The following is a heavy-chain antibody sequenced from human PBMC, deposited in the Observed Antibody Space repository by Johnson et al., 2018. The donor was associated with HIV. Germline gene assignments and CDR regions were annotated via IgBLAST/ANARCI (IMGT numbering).Heavy chain of an antibody. CDR3: ARERNYGTHAAFDI. CDR2: IGGSGTNT. Sequence: EVQLVESGGGVVQPGGSLRLSCAASGFPFRNYGMHWVRQAPGKGLEWVSSIGGSGTNTYYPDSMKGRFTISRDNSKNSLYLQMNSLRAEDTAVYYCARERNYGTHAAFDIWGQGTMVTVSS. D-gene: IGHD1-7*01. J-gene: IGHJ3*02. CDR1: GFPFRNYG. V-gene: IGHV3-23*04.